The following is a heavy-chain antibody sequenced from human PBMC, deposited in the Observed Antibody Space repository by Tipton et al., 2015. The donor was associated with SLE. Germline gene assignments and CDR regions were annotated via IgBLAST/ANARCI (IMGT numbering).Heavy chain of an antibody. J-gene: IGHJ3*02. CDR3: ARDGWLGEPCI. D-gene: IGHD3-10*01. Sequence: SLRLSCAASGFTFSSYAMSWVRQAPGKGLEWVANIKEDGSEKYYVDSVKGRFTISRDNAKDSLYLQMNSLRAEDTAVYYCARDGWLGEPCIWGQGTMVTVSS. CDR1: GFTFSSYA. V-gene: IGHV3-7*03. CDR2: IKEDGSEK.